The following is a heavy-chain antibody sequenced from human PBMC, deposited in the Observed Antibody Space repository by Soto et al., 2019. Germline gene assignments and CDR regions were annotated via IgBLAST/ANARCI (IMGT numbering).Heavy chain of an antibody. J-gene: IGHJ4*02. CDR3: ARGRYGDY. CDR2: ISAHKGNT. Sequence: QVHLVQSGAEVKKPGASVKVSCKASGYTFTSYGITWVRQAPGQGLEWMGWISAHKGNTDYAQKLKGRVIVTRDTSTSTAYMELRSLRSDDTAVYYWARGRYGDYWGQGALVTVS. V-gene: IGHV1-18*01. CDR1: GYTFTSYG. D-gene: IGHD1-1*01.